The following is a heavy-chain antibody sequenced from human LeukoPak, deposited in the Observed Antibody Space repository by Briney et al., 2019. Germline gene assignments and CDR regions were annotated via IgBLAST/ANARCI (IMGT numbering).Heavy chain of an antibody. V-gene: IGHV3-48*02. D-gene: IGHD3-9*01. CDR2: IRTTAEGAKYA. J-gene: IGHJ4*02. CDR3: ATGKRYAFDY. Sequence: GGSMRLSCATSGFSFTDYPMNWVRQAPGKGLEWISNIRTTAEGAKYAYYADSVKGRVTISRDDGKNTLYLHMNSLRDDDTAVYYCATGKRYAFDYWGQGILVTVSS. CDR1: GFSFTDYP.